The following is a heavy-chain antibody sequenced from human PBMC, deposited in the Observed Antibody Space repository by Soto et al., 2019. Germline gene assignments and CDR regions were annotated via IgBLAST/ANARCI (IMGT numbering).Heavy chain of an antibody. CDR1: GFTFSSYS. V-gene: IGHV3-21*01. J-gene: IGHJ4*02. CDR3: ARDVLRFLEWSDNDY. D-gene: IGHD3-3*01. Sequence: GGSLRLSCAASGFTFSSYSMNWVRQAPGKGLEWVSSISSSSSYIYYADSVKGRFTISRDNAKNSLYLQMNSLRAEDTAVYYCARDVLRFLEWSDNDYWGQGTLVTVSS. CDR2: ISSSSSYI.